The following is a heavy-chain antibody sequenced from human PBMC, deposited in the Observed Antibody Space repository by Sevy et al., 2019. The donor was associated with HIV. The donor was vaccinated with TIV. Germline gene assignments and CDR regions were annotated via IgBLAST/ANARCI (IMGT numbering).Heavy chain of an antibody. D-gene: IGHD3-3*01. Sequence: GGSLRLSCAASGFTVSSSYMTWVRQPPGKGLEWDSVIYSGGSTYYADSVKGRFTISRDNSKNTLFFQMNNLRADDTAVYYWARGRGVFGAVAINWFDPWGQGALVTVSS. J-gene: IGHJ5*02. CDR3: ARGRGVFGAVAINWFDP. CDR2: IYSGGST. V-gene: IGHV3-53*01. CDR1: GFTVSSSY.